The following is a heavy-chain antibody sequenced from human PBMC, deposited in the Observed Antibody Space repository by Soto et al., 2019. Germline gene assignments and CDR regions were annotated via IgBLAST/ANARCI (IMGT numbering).Heavy chain of an antibody. Sequence: QVQLQESGPGLVKPSETLSLTCTVSGASVNDFYWNWIRQPPRTGLEWVGNIYHSGSTNYNPSLRRRVTLFIATSRHLLSLNLTSVTAAHTAVYCWARVASEGYNLWGQGTLVTVSS. CDR2: IYHSGST. CDR1: GASVNDFY. D-gene: IGHD5-12*01. J-gene: IGHJ4*02. CDR3: ARVASEGYNL. V-gene: IGHV4-59*02.